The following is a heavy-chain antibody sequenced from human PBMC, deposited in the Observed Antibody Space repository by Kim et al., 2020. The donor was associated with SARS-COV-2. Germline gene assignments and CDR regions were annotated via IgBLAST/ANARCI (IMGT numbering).Heavy chain of an antibody. CDR1: GFTFSRYD. V-gene: IGHV3-30*03. CDR2: ISHDGIKK. Sequence: GGSLRLSCTASGFTFSRYDMHWVRQAPGEGLEWVAVISHDGIKKYYADSVKGRFTISRDDSKNTVYLHMHSLRTEDSAVYSCARNHEEWLVPDYWGQGTLVIVSS. J-gene: IGHJ4*02. D-gene: IGHD6-19*01. CDR3: ARNHEEWLVPDY.